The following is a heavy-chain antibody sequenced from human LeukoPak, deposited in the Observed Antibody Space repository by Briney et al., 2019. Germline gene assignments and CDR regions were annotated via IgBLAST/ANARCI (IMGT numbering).Heavy chain of an antibody. CDR2: IWYDGSNK. V-gene: IGHV3-33*06. CDR1: GFTFSSYG. CDR3: AKLIYDSSGYFWTLYYFDY. J-gene: IGHJ4*02. D-gene: IGHD3-22*01. Sequence: QTGGSLRLSCAASGFTFSSYGMHWVRQAPGKGLEWVAVIWYDGSNKYYADSVKGRFTISRDNSKNTLYLQMNSLRAEDTAVYYCAKLIYDSSGYFWTLYYFDYWGQGTLVSVSS.